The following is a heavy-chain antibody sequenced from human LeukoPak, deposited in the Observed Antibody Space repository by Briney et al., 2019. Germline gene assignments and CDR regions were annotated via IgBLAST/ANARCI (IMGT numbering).Heavy chain of an antibody. CDR1: GGSISSSRYY. CDR2: IYYSGST. V-gene: IGHV4-39*01. J-gene: IGHJ5*02. D-gene: IGHD2-8*01. CDR3: ARHVEGYCTNGVCYWGP. Sequence: PSETLSLTCTVSGGSISSSRYYWGWIRQPPGKGLEWIGSIYYSGSTYYNPSLKSRVTISVDTSKNQFSLKLSSVTAADTAVYYCARHVEGYCTNGVCYWGPWGQGTLVTVSS.